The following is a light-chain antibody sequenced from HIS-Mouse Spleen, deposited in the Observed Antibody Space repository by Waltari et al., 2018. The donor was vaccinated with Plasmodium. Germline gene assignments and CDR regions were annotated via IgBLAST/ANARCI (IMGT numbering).Light chain of an antibody. Sequence: QSALTQPPSASGSPGQSVTISCTGTSSDVGGYNYVSWYQQHPGKAPKRMIYEVSKRPSGVPDRFSCSKSGNTASLTVSGLQAEDEADYYCSSYAGSNNYVFGTGTKVTVL. CDR2: EVS. V-gene: IGLV2-8*01. J-gene: IGLJ1*01. CDR3: SSYAGSNNYV. CDR1: SSDVGGYNY.